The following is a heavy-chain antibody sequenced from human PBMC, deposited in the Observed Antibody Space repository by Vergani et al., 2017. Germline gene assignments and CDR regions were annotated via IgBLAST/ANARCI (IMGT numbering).Heavy chain of an antibody. CDR1: GFTFSSYW. CDR3: TTDTYCSSTSCLKTDV. D-gene: IGHD2-2*01. V-gene: IGHV3-15*01. J-gene: IGHJ6*04. Sequence: EVQLVESGGGLVQPGGSLRLSCAASGFTFSSYWMSWVRQAPGKGLEWVGRIKSKTDGGTTDYAAPVKGRFTISRDDSKNTLYLQMNSLKTEDTAVYYCTTDTYCSSTSCLKTDVWGKGTTVTVSS. CDR2: IKSKTDGGTT.